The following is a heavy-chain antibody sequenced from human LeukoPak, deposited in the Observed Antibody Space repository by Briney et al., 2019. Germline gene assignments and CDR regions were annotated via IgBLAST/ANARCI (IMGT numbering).Heavy chain of an antibody. CDR1: GFTFDDYA. CDR3: AQDTQPVAAAGTFDY. J-gene: IGHJ4*02. D-gene: IGHD6-13*01. CDR2: ISWDGGST. Sequence: GGSLRLSCAASGFTFDDYAMHWVCQAPGKGLEWVSLISWDGGSTYYADSVKGRFTISRDNSKNSLYLQMNSLRAEDTALYYCAQDTQPVAAAGTFDYWGQGTLVTVSS. V-gene: IGHV3-43D*03.